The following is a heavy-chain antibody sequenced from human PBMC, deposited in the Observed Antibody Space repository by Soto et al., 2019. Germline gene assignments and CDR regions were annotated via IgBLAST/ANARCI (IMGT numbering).Heavy chain of an antibody. Sequence: PSETLSLTCAVYGGSFSGYYWSWIRQPPGKGLEWIGEINHRGSTNYSPSLKSRVTISVDTSKNQFSLKLSSVTAADTAVYYCVRGDEVRGYVYWGQGTLVTVSS. J-gene: IGHJ4*02. V-gene: IGHV4-34*01. CDR2: INHRGST. D-gene: IGHD3-10*01. CDR1: GGSFSGYY. CDR3: VRGDEVRGYVY.